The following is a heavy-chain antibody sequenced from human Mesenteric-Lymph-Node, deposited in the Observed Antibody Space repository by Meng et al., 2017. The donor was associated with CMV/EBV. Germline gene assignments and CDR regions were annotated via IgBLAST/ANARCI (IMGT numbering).Heavy chain of an antibody. J-gene: IGHJ6*02. CDR1: GFTFSSYA. Sequence: GESLKISCAASGFTFSSYAMSWVRQAPGKGLEWVSVIYSGGSSTYYADSVKGRFTVSRDDSENTLFLQMNSLRAEDTAVYYCAKDRGYCTSSSCYGPLGDYYYGMDIWGQGTTVTVSS. CDR3: AKDRGYCTSSSCYGPLGDYYYGMDI. CDR2: IYSGGSST. D-gene: IGHD2-2*01. V-gene: IGHV3-23*03.